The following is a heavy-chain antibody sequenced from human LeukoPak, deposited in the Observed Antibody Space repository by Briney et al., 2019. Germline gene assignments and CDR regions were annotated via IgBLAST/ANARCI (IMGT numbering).Heavy chain of an antibody. D-gene: IGHD3-16*01. CDR2: INHNGNVN. J-gene: IGHJ6*02. CDR3: ARGGGLDV. Sequence: GGSLRLSCAASGFTFSSYWMNWARQSPGKGLEWVASINHNGNVNYYVDSVKGRFTISRDNAKNSLYLQMSNLRAEDTAVYFCARGGGLDVWGQGATVTVSS. V-gene: IGHV3-7*03. CDR1: GFTFSSYW.